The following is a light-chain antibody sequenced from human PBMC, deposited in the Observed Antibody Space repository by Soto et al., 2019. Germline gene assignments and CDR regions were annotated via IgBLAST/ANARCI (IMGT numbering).Light chain of an antibody. Sequence: DIQMTQSPPSLSVSVGDRVTITCQASQDISNYLHWFQQKPGKAPQLLIFDVSNLQTRVPSRFSGGGSGTDFALTISSLEPEDIATYYCQQYDSLPLTFGQGTRLEIK. J-gene: IGKJ5*01. CDR1: QDISNY. CDR2: DVS. CDR3: QQYDSLPLT. V-gene: IGKV1-33*01.